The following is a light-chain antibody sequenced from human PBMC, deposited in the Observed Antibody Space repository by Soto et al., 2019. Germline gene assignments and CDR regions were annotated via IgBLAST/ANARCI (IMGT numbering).Light chain of an antibody. V-gene: IGLV2-14*01. J-gene: IGLJ1*01. CDR3: SSFTSSMTNV. Sequence: QSVLTQPASVSGSPGQSITISCTGTSSDVGAYDFVSWYQHHPDKAPKLMLYEVGDRPSGVSYRFSGSKSGNTASLTISGLQAADEADYFCSSFTSSMTNVFGSGTKVTVL. CDR2: EVG. CDR1: SSDVGAYDF.